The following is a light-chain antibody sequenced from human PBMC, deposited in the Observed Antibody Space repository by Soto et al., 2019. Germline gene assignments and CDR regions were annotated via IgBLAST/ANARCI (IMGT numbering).Light chain of an antibody. CDR3: QQSYSTPPWT. CDR1: QDISNY. V-gene: IGKV1-33*01. J-gene: IGKJ1*01. CDR2: DAS. Sequence: DIQMTQSPSSLSASVGDRVTITCQASQDISNYLNWYQQKPGKAPKLLIYDASNLETGVPSRFSGSGSGTDFTFTISSLQPEDIATYYCQQSYSTPPWTVGQGTKVDIK.